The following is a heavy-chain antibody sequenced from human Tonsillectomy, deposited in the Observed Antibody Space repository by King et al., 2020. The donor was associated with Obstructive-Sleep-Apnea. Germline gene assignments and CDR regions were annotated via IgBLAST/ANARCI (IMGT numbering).Heavy chain of an antibody. J-gene: IGHJ4*02. D-gene: IGHD5-24*01. V-gene: IGHV4-59*01. CDR1: GGSISSYY. Sequence: HVQLQESGPGLVKPSETLSLPCTGSGGSISSYYWRWIRQPPGKGLEWIGYISYRGCTNFNPSLKRRVSISVDTSKNQFSLKLSSVTAADTAVYYCARGLEMATINLDYWGQGTLVTVSS. CDR3: ARGLEMATINLDY. CDR2: ISYRGCT.